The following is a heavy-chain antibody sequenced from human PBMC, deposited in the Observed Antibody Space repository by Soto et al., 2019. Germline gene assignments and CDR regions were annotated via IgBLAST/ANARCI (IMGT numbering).Heavy chain of an antibody. CDR2: ISYDGSNK. CDR1: GFTFSSYA. V-gene: IGHV3-30-3*01. CDR3: ARGGHAYYYDSSGYYSDAFDI. D-gene: IGHD3-22*01. J-gene: IGHJ3*02. Sequence: QVQLVESGGGVVQPGRSLRLSCAASGFTFSSYAMHWVRQAPGKGLEWVAVISYDGSNKYYADSVKGRFRISRDNSKNPLYLQMNSLRAEDTAVYYCARGGHAYYYDSSGYYSDAFDIWGQGTMVTVSS.